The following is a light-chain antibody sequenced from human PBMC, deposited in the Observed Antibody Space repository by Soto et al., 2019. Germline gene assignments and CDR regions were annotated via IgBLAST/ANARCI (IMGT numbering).Light chain of an antibody. J-gene: IGKJ1*01. CDR1: QRISGY. Sequence: EIVLTQSPATLSLSPGERATPSCRASQRISGYLAWYQQKPGQAPRLLIDDASNRATGIPVRFSGSGSGTDYALTITNLEPEDFAIYYCQQRSNWPWTFGQGTKVDIK. CDR2: DAS. V-gene: IGKV3-11*01. CDR3: QQRSNWPWT.